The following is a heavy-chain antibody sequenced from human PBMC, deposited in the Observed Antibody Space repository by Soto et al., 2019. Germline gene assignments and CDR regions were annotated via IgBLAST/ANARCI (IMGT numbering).Heavy chain of an antibody. Sequence: ASVKVSCKASGYTFTGYYMHWVRQAPGQGPEWMGWINPNSGGTNYAQKFQGRVTMTRDTSISTAYMELSRLRSDDTAVYYCARSYNWNYMARSWGQGTLVTVSS. V-gene: IGHV1-2*02. CDR2: INPNSGGT. D-gene: IGHD1-7*01. J-gene: IGHJ4*02. CDR3: ARSYNWNYMARS. CDR1: GYTFTGYY.